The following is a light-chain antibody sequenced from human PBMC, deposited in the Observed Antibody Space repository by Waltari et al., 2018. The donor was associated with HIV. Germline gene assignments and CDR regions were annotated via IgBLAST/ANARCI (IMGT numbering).Light chain of an antibody. Sequence: QSALTQPASVSGSPGQSVTISCTGTSSYVGAYNYVSWYQQHPGKVPKLMIYQVRNRPSGISGRFSGSKSGNTASLIISGLQAEDEADYYCTSQTDRGTFVFGPGTKVTVL. J-gene: IGLJ1*01. CDR3: TSQTDRGTFV. CDR2: QVR. V-gene: IGLV2-14*01. CDR1: SSYVGAYNY.